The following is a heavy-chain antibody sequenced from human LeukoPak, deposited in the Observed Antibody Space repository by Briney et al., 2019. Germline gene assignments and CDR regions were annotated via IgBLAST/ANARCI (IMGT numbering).Heavy chain of an antibody. J-gene: IGHJ4*02. D-gene: IGHD3-22*01. CDR2: IYSGGST. CDR3: ARGTYYYDSSGRDY. Sequence: GGSLRLSCAASGFTVSSSYMSWVRQAPGKGLEWVSVIYSGGSTYYADSVKGRFTISRDNPKNTLYLQMNSLRAEDTAVYYCARGTYYYDSSGRDYWGQGTLVTVSS. V-gene: IGHV3-53*01. CDR1: GFTVSSSY.